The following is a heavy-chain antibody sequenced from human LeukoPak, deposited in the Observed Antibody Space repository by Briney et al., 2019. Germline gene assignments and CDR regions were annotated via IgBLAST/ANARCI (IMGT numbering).Heavy chain of an antibody. CDR1: GFTFSSYS. Sequence: PGGSLRLSCAASGFTFSSYSMNWVRQAPGKGLEWVSSISSSSSYIYYADSVKGRFTISRDNAKNSLYLQMNSLRAEDTAVYYCARGLIAVAGTFDYWGQGTLVTVSP. CDR2: ISSSSSYI. J-gene: IGHJ4*02. D-gene: IGHD6-19*01. V-gene: IGHV3-21*01. CDR3: ARGLIAVAGTFDY.